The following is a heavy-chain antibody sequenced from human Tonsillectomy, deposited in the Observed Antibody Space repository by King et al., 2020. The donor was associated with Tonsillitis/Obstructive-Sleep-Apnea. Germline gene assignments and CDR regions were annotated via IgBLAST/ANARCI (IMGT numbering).Heavy chain of an antibody. D-gene: IGHD1-26*01. CDR2: ISAYNGNT. CDR3: ARDIASYYYAFDI. Sequence: QLVQSGAEVKKPGASVKVSCKASGYTFSSYGISWVRQAPGQGLEWMGWISAYNGNTKYAQKFQGRVTMTTHTSTSTAYMELRSLRSDDTAVCYCARDIASYYYAFDIWGQGTMVTVSS. J-gene: IGHJ3*02. CDR1: GYTFSSYG. V-gene: IGHV1-18*04.